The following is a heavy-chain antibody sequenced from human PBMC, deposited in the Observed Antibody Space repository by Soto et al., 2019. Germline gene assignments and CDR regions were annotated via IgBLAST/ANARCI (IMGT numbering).Heavy chain of an antibody. CDR3: AKKLPEAGAHFAFDI. J-gene: IGHJ3*02. V-gene: IGHV3-23*01. Sequence: GGSLRLSCAASGFIFSSLAMSWVRQAPGKGLEWVSAIPGSADSTYYADTVKGRFTISRDNSKNTLYLQMNSLRAEDTALYYCAKKLPEAGAHFAFDIWGHGTMVTVSS. CDR1: GFIFSSLA. D-gene: IGHD2-2*01. CDR2: IPGSADST.